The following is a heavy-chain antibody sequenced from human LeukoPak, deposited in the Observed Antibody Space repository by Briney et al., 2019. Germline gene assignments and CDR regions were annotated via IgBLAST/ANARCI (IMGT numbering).Heavy chain of an antibody. D-gene: IGHD5-12*01. CDR2: ISSGGSTI. CDR1: GFTFSDYY. V-gene: IGHV3-11*01. Sequence: PGGSLRLSCAASGFTFSDYYMSWIRQAPGKGLEWVSYISSGGSTIYYADSVKGRFTISRDNAKNSLYLQMNSLRAEDTAVYYCARDLFSGYDSSSFYFDYWGQGTLVTVSS. J-gene: IGHJ4*02. CDR3: ARDLFSGYDSSSFYFDY.